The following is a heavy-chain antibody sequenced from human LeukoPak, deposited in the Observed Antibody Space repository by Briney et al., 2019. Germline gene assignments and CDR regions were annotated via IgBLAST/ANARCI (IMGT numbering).Heavy chain of an antibody. J-gene: IGHJ3*02. CDR1: GFTFSSYS. CDR3: ARFLQAMPVAFDI. V-gene: IGHV3-21*01. D-gene: IGHD2-2*01. Sequence: GGSLRLSCAASGFTFSSYSMNWVRQAPGKGLEWVSSISSSSSHIYYADSVKGRFTISRDNAKNSLYLQMNSLRAEDTAVYYCARFLQAMPVAFDIWGQGTMVTVSS. CDR2: ISSSSSHI.